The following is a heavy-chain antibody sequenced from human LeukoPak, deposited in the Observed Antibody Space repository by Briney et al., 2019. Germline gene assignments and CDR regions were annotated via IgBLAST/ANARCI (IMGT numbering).Heavy chain of an antibody. Sequence: PSETLSLTCAVYGGSYSGYYWSWIRQPPGKGLEWIGEINHSGSTNYNPSLKSQVTISVDTSKNQFSLKLSSVTAADTAVYYCARSGYSSGWYESVWGQGTLVTVSS. D-gene: IGHD6-19*01. CDR1: GGSYSGYY. J-gene: IGHJ4*02. V-gene: IGHV4-34*01. CDR2: INHSGST. CDR3: ARSGYSSGWYESV.